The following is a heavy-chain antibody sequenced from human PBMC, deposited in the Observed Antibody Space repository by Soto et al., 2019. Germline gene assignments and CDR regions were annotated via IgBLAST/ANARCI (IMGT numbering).Heavy chain of an antibody. Sequence: ASVKVSCKASGYTFTSYGISWVRQAPGQGLEWMGWISAYNGNTNYAQKLQGRVTMTTDTSTSTAYTELSSLRSEDTAVYYCARGPGGPDGPGDYWGQGTLVTVSS. CDR1: GYTFTSYG. CDR2: ISAYNGNT. CDR3: ARGPGGPDGPGDY. D-gene: IGHD2-15*01. J-gene: IGHJ4*02. V-gene: IGHV1-18*01.